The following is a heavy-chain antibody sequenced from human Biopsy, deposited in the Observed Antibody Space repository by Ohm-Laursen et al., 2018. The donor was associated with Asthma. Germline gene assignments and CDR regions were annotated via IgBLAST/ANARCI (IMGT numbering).Heavy chain of an antibody. CDR1: VGSFISNY. J-gene: IGHJ6*02. CDR2: THHSVYT. D-gene: IGHD1-26*01. V-gene: IGHV4-34*01. Sequence: TLSLTCAVYVGSFISNYLSWILQTPLNCLYFLFYTHHSVYTNYNPALIILLTLSVDTSKNQFSLRLTSVTAADTAVYYCARGSSSRLSQWELLVSGGKRAHSYYGMDVWGQGTTVTVSS. CDR3: ARGSSSRLSQWELLVSGGKRAHSYYGMDV.